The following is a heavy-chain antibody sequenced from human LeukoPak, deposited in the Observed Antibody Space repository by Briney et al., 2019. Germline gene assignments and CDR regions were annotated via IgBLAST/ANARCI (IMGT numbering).Heavy chain of an antibody. V-gene: IGHV4-39*07. J-gene: IGHJ4*02. D-gene: IGHD2-2*01. CDR1: GGSISSSSYY. CDR2: IYYSGST. CDR3: ARVKRVPAASFDY. Sequence: SETLSLTCTVSGGSISSSSYYWGWIRQPPGKGLEWIGSIYYSGSTYYNPSLKSRVTISVDTSKNQFSLKLSSVTAADTAVYYCARVKRVPAASFDYWGQGTLATVSS.